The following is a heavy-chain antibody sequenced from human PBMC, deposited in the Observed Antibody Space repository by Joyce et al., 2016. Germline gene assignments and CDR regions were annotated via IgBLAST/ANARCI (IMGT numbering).Heavy chain of an antibody. V-gene: IGHV3-15*01. J-gene: IGHJ4*02. CDR3: AADVAEVGFGELDH. CDR2: IKSKTRGETT. D-gene: IGHD3-10*01. CDR1: GFTFNVAW. Sequence: EVQVAEYGGGLVKPGGSLRLSCAASGFTFNVAWMTWVRQARGKGLEWVGIIKSKTRGETTEYAAPVKGRFTISRDDSKNTVSLQMNGLRTEDTAVYFCAADVAEVGFGELDHWGQGTLVTVSS.